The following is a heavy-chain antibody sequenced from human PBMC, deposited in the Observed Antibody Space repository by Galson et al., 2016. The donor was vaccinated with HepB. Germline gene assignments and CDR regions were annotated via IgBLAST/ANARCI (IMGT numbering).Heavy chain of an antibody. CDR3: ARDYEGGTYSGHYFRS. Sequence: SLRLSCAASGFTFSSYSMHWVRQAPGKGLEWVTLISYDGSNKHYADSVKGRFTISRDNSKNTLYLQMNSLSAEDTAVYYCARDYEGGTYSGHYFRSWGQGTLVTVSS. CDR2: ISYDGSNK. J-gene: IGHJ4*02. CDR1: GFTFSSYS. D-gene: IGHD1-26*01. V-gene: IGHV3-30-3*01.